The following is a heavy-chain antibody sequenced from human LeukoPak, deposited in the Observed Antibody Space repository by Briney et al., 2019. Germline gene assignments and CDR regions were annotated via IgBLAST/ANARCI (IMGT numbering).Heavy chain of an antibody. V-gene: IGHV1-24*01. D-gene: IGHD6-6*01. Sequence: ASVKVSCKVSGYTLTELSMHWVRQAPGKGLEWMGGFDPEDGETIYAQKFQGRVTMTEDTSTDTAYMELSRLRSDDTAVYYCARDGEYSSSVFDYWGQGTLVTVSS. CDR1: GYTLTELS. CDR3: ARDGEYSSSVFDY. J-gene: IGHJ4*02. CDR2: FDPEDGET.